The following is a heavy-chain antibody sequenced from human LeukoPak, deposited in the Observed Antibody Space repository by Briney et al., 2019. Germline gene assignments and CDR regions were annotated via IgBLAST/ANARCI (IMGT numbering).Heavy chain of an antibody. CDR3: ARALYCSGGSCSSDTDY. Sequence: ASVKVSCKASGYTFTSYDINWVRQATGQGLEWMAWMNPNSGNTGYAQKFQGRVTMTRNTSVSTAYMELSSLRSEDTAVYYCARALYCSGGSCSSDTDYWGQGTLVTVSS. V-gene: IGHV1-8*01. D-gene: IGHD2-15*01. CDR2: MNPNSGNT. CDR1: GYTFTSYD. J-gene: IGHJ4*02.